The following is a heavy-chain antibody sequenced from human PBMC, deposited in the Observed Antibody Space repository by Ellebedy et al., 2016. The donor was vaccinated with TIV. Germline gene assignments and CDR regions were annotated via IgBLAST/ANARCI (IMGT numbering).Heavy chain of an antibody. CDR1: GGSISSGGYY. D-gene: IGHD6-6*01. J-gene: IGHJ3*02. V-gene: IGHV4-31*03. CDR3: ARDCAAPYVRAFDI. Sequence: LRLXCTVSGGSISSGGYYWSWVRQHPEKGLEWIGYIYYSGSTYYNPSLKSRVTISIDTSENQFSLKLSSVTAADTAVYYCARDCAAPYVRAFDIWGQGTMVTVSS. CDR2: IYYSGST.